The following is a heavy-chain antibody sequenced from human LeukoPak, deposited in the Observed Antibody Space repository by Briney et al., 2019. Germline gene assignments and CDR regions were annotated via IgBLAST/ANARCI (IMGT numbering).Heavy chain of an antibody. V-gene: IGHV1-2*02. Sequence: ASVKVSYKASGYTFTGYYMHWVRQAPGQGLEWMGWINPNSGGTNYAQKFQGRVTMTRDTSISTAYMELSRLRSDDTAVYYCAKEDRYSSGWPPRDGMDVWGQGTTVTVSS. CDR3: AKEDRYSSGWPPRDGMDV. D-gene: IGHD6-19*01. CDR1: GYTFTGYY. J-gene: IGHJ6*02. CDR2: INPNSGGT.